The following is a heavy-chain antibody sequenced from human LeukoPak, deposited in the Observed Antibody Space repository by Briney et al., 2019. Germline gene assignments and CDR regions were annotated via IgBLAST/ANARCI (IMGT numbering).Heavy chain of an antibody. CDR1: GYTFTSYG. Sequence: GASVKVSCKASGYTFTSYGISWVRQAPGQGLEWMGGIIPIFGTANYAQKLQGRVTITADESTSTAYMELSSLRSEDTAVYYCARDVYCSSTTCSYYFDYWGQGTLVTVSS. J-gene: IGHJ4*02. CDR2: IIPIFGTA. V-gene: IGHV1-69*13. D-gene: IGHD2-2*01. CDR3: ARDVYCSSTTCSYYFDY.